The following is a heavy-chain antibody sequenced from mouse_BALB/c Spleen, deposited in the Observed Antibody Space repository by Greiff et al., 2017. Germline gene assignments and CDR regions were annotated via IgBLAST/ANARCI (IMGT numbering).Heavy chain of an antibody. D-gene: IGHD1-2*01. Sequence: EVQLQQSGPELVKPGASVKISCKASGYTFTDYYMNWVKQSHGKSLEWIGLVNPNNGGTSYNQKFKGKATLTVDKSSGTAYMELRSLTSEDSAVYYCARRGYYGYPWFAYWGQGTLVTVSA. CDR2: VNPNNGGT. V-gene: IGHV1-26*01. CDR3: ARRGYYGYPWFAY. CDR1: GYTFTDYY. J-gene: IGHJ3*01.